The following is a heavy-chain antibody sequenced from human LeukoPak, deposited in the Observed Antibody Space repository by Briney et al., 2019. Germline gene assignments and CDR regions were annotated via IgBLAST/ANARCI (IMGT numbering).Heavy chain of an antibody. V-gene: IGHV3-21*01. D-gene: IGHD6-13*01. J-gene: IGHJ4*02. CDR1: GFTFSSYT. CDR2: ISGSSRHK. Sequence: EGSLRLSCAASGFTFSSYTMNWVRQAPGKGLEWVSSISGSSRHKYYADSVKGRFTISRDNAKNSLYLQMNGLRAEDTAVYYCARTANFAAGYYIDYWGQGTLVTVSS. CDR3: ARTANFAAGYYIDY.